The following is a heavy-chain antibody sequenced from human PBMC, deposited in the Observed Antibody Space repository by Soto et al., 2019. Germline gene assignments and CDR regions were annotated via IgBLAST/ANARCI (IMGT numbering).Heavy chain of an antibody. V-gene: IGHV3-48*02. CDR3: ARETPSFDS. D-gene: IGHD2-15*01. Sequence: QLVESGGGLVQPGGSLRLSCEASGFTFSDYPMNWVRQAPGKGLEWVSSIRTISSAIYFADSVRGRFTISRDNARNSLYLQMTSLRDEDTAVYYCARETPSFDSWGQGTLVTVSS. J-gene: IGHJ4*02. CDR2: IRTISSAI. CDR1: GFTFSDYP.